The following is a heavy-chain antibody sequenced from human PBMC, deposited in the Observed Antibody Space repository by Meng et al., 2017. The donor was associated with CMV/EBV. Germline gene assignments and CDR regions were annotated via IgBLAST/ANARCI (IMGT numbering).Heavy chain of an antibody. CDR3: ASPHDYGGQAYFDY. D-gene: IGHD4-23*01. CDR1: GGTFSSYA. Sequence: QVQLVQSGAEVKKPXXXXXVXCKASGGTFSSYAISWVRQAPGQGLEWMGGIIPIFGTANYAQKFQGRVTITADESTSTAYMELSSLRSEDTAVYYCASPHDYGGQAYFDYWGQGTLVTVSS. J-gene: IGHJ4*02. CDR2: IIPIFGTA. V-gene: IGHV1-69*12.